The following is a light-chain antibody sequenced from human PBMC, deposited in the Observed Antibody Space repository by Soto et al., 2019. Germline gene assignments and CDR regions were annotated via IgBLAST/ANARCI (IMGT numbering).Light chain of an antibody. CDR1: QSVSYN. V-gene: IGKV3-15*01. Sequence: EIVMTQSPPTLSMSPGETATLSCRASQSVSYNLAWYQQKPGQGPRLLIYGAFTRATGIPARFSGSGSGTEFTLTISSLQSEDFAVYYCQQYKNWPPLTFGGGTKVEIK. CDR2: GAF. J-gene: IGKJ4*01. CDR3: QQYKNWPPLT.